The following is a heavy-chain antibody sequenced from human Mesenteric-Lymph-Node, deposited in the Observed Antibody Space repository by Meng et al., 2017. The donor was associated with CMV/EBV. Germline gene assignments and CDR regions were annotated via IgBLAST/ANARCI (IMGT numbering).Heavy chain of an antibody. Sequence: GGSLRLSCATSGFTFAASAMHWVRRVPGKGLEWVSGISWNSANIGYVDSVKGRFTISRDNAKKSLYLQMNSLRAEDTALYYCVKDSDHHYYGSGAFDIWGQGTMVTVSS. CDR3: VKDSDHHYYGSGAFDI. CDR2: ISWNSANI. V-gene: IGHV3-9*01. CDR1: GFTFAASA. J-gene: IGHJ3*02. D-gene: IGHD3-10*01.